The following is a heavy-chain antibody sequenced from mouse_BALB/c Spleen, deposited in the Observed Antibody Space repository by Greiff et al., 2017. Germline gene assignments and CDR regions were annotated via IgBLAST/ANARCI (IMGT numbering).Heavy chain of an antibody. CDR2: IRNKANGYTT. V-gene: IGHV7-3*02. CDR3: ARYRYDNAMDY. CDR1: GFTFTDYY. Sequence: EVMLVESGGGLVQPGGSLRLSCATSGFTFTDYYMSWVRQPPGKALEWLGFIRNKANGYTTEYSASVKGRFTISRDNSQSILYLQMNTLRAEDSATYYCARYRYDNAMDYWGQGTSVTVSS. J-gene: IGHJ4*01. D-gene: IGHD2-14*01.